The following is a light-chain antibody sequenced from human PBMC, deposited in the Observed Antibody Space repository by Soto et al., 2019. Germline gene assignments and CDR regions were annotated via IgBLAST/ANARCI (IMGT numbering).Light chain of an antibody. J-gene: IGKJ5*01. CDR2: DAY. Sequence: EVVLTQSPVTLSLSPGERATLSCRASQSFRGLLAWYQQKPGQAPRLLIYDAYNRATGIPPRFSGSGSGTDSTLTISSLEPEDSAVYYCQQRHMWHITFGQGTRLEIK. V-gene: IGKV3-11*01. CDR1: QSFRGL. CDR3: QQRHMWHIT.